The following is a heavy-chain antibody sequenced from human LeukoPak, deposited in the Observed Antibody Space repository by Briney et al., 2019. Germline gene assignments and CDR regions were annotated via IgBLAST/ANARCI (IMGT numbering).Heavy chain of an antibody. D-gene: IGHD6-13*01. Sequence: GSPRLSFTASGFXFTTYAMSWVRPAPGKGLEWASSIRGGGGSTYYADSVKGRFTISRDNSKNTLYLQMNSLRAEDTAVYYCAKDKLSQQRVRCFDYWGQGTLVTVSS. CDR2: IRGGGGST. J-gene: IGHJ4*02. V-gene: IGHV3-23*01. CDR1: GFXFTTYA. CDR3: AKDKLSQQRVRCFDY.